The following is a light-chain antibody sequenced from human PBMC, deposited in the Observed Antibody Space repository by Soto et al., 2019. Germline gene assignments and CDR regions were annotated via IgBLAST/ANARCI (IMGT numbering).Light chain of an antibody. V-gene: IGKV3-15*01. J-gene: IGKJ4*01. CDR1: QSVSSN. CDR2: GAT. Sequence: EIVMTQSPATLSVSPGERATLSCRASQSVSSNLAWYQQTPGQAPRLLIYGATIRATGFPARFSGSGSGTEFTLTISSLQSEDFAIYYCQHYNNWPLTFGVGTKVEIK. CDR3: QHYNNWPLT.